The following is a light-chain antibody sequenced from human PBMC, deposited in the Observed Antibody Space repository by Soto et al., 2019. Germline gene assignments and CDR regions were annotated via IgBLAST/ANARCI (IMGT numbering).Light chain of an antibody. CDR2: GIS. CDR3: QQYGSSPIT. CDR1: QSVTSSD. J-gene: IGKJ5*01. Sequence: EIVLTQSPGTLSLSLGESATLSCRASQSVTSSDLAWYQRKPGQAPWLLIYGISTRATGIPDKFSGSGSGTDFTLTVSRLEPEDFAVYYCQQYGSSPITFGQGTRLEIK. V-gene: IGKV3-20*01.